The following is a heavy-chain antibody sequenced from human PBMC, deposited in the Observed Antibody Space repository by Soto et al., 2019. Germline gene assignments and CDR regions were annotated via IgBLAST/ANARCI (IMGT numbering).Heavy chain of an antibody. CDR3: GRETGLGVAAAGGFES. CDR2: ISYDGRTK. D-gene: IGHD6-13*01. Sequence: QVQLVESGGGVVQPGKSLRLSCAASGFTFSNYPMNWVRQAPGKGLEWMSVISYDGRTKHYADSVKGRFPISRDKSKNTLYLQMHSVKAEETAVYFCGRETGLGVAAAGGFESWGQGARVTVSS. J-gene: IGHJ4*02. CDR1: GFTFSNYP. V-gene: IGHV3-30*04.